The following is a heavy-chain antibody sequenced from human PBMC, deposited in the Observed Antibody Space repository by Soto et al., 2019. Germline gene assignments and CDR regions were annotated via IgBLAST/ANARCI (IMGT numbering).Heavy chain of an antibody. J-gene: IGHJ1*01. CDR3: ARGTSGYYSEYFQH. CDR2: IYYSGST. CDR1: GGSISSSSYY. Sequence: PSETLSLTCSVSGGSISSSSYYWGWIRQPPGKGLEWIGSIYYSGSTYYNPSLKSRVTISVDTSKNQFSLKLSSVTAADTAVYYCARGTSGYYSEYFQHWGQGTLVTVSS. V-gene: IGHV4-39*07. D-gene: IGHD3-22*01.